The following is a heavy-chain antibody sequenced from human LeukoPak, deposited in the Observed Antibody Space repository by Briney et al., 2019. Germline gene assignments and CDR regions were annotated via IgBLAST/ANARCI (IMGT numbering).Heavy chain of an antibody. Sequence: GGSLRLSCAASGFTFSSYAMSWVRQAPGKGLEWVSAISGSGGSTYYADSVKGRFTISRDNAKNSLYLQMNSLRAEDTAVYYCARADYYDSSGYIRGIDYWGQGTLVTVSS. D-gene: IGHD3-22*01. CDR1: GFTFSSYA. CDR3: ARADYYDSSGYIRGIDY. CDR2: ISGSGGST. V-gene: IGHV3-23*01. J-gene: IGHJ4*02.